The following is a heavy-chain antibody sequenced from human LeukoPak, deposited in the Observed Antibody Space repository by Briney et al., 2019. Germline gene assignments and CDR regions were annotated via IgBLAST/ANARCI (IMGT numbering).Heavy chain of an antibody. V-gene: IGHV1-2*02. CDR1: GYTFSHFY. CDR3: ARVRLADERAWAY. J-gene: IGHJ4*02. CDR2: ITPKSGDT. Sequence: ASVKVSCKASGYTFSHFYIHWVRQAPGQGLEYVACITPKSGDTYSPQRLQGRVTMPRDASISTAYMELSSLRSDDTAVYFCARVRLADERAWAYWLQGTLVTVSS. D-gene: IGHD3-3*02.